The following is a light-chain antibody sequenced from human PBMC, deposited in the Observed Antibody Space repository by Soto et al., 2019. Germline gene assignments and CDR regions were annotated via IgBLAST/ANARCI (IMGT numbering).Light chain of an antibody. CDR3: QQSDSPPYT. Sequence: DIQMTQSPSSLSASVGDRVTITCRASQSISSNLNWYQQKPGKAPKLLIYAASSLQSGVPSRFSGSGSGTDFTLTISSLQPEDFATYYCQQSDSPPYTFGQGTKLEIK. V-gene: IGKV1-39*01. J-gene: IGKJ2*01. CDR2: AAS. CDR1: QSISSN.